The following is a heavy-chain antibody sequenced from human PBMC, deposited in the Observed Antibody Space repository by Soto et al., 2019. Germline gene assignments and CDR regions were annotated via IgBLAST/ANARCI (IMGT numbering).Heavy chain of an antibody. D-gene: IGHD7-27*01. CDR3: ASQPHWARQFES. CDR1: GFLFRNYE. V-gene: IGHV3-48*03. CDR2: ISTSGSHI. J-gene: IGHJ4*02. Sequence: EVRLVESGGGLVKPGGSLRLSCVGSGFLFRNYEMNWVRQAPGKGLEWLSHISTSGSHISDADYVKGRFTISRDNTKHKLSLQMNSLRAEDTAVYYSASQPHWARQFESWGQGTLVNGS.